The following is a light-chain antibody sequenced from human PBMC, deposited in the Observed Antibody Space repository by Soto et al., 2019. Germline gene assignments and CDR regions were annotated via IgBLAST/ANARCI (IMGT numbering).Light chain of an antibody. CDR1: QSVSSSH. V-gene: IGKV3-20*01. Sequence: ENVLTQSPGTLSLSPGERATLSCRASQSVSSSHLTWYQQKPGQAPRLLIYRASSRATDIPDRFSGSGSGTDFTLTISRLEPEDFAVYYCQQYDSSPVTFGQGTKLEIK. CDR3: QQYDSSPVT. CDR2: RAS. J-gene: IGKJ2*01.